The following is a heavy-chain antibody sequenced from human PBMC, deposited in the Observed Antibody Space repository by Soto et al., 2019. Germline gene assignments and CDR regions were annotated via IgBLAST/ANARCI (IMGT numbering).Heavy chain of an antibody. Sequence: GSLRVSGAASGFTGSSNYMSWVRQAPGKGLEWVSVIYSGGSTYYADPVKVRFTISRDNSKNTLYLQMNSLRAEDTAVYYCARGTQLWSRLDYWGQGTLVTVSS. J-gene: IGHJ4*02. CDR2: IYSGGST. D-gene: IGHD5-18*01. V-gene: IGHV3-53*01. CDR3: ARGTQLWSRLDY. CDR1: GFTGSSNY.